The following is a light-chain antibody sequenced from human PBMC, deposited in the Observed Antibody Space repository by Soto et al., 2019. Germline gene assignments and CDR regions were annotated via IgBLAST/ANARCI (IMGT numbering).Light chain of an antibody. CDR3: QSYDSSLSGSV. CDR2: GNS. Sequence: QSVLTQPPSVSGAPGQRVTISCTGTSSYIGAGYDVHWYRQLPGTAPKLLIYGNSNRPSGVPDRFSGSKSGTSVSLAITGLQAEDEADYYCQSYDSSLSGSVFGGGTKLTVL. J-gene: IGLJ3*02. CDR1: SSYIGAGYD. V-gene: IGLV1-40*01.